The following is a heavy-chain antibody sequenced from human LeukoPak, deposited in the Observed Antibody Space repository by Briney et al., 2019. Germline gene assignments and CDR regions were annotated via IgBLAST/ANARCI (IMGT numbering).Heavy chain of an antibody. D-gene: IGHD5-18*01. J-gene: IGHJ6*03. V-gene: IGHV1-69*06. CDR1: GYTFTSYD. Sequence: ASVKVSCKASGYTFTSYDINWVRQATGQGLEWMGGIIPIFGTANYAQKFQGRVTITADKSTSTAYMEPSSLRSEDTAVYYCARDRSRGTAIGYYYYYMDVWGKGTTVTVSS. CDR3: ARDRSRGTAIGYYYYYMDV. CDR2: IIPIFGTA.